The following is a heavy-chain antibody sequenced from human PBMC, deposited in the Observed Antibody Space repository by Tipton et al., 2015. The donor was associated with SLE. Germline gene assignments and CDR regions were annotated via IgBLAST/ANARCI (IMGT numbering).Heavy chain of an antibody. CDR1: GGSISSDDYY. V-gene: IGHV4-31*03. J-gene: IGHJ5*02. CDR2: IYYSGTA. CDR3: ARVEYSSSWFLNWFDP. Sequence: LRLSCTVSGGSISSDDYYWTWIRQHPGKGLEWIGYIYYSGTAYYNPSLKSRVTISIDTSKNQFSLNLNSVTAADTAVYYCARVEYSSSWFLNWFDPWGQGTLVTVSS. D-gene: IGHD6-13*01.